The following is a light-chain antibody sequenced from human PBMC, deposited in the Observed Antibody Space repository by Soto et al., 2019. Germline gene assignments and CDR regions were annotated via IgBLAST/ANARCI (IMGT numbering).Light chain of an antibody. Sequence: EIVLTHSPGTLSWSPGERATLSCRASQSVSSNYLAWYQRKPGQAPRLLIYGASSRAIDIPNRFSGSGSGKDFTLTITRMEQEDFAVYYCQQYGSSPPTFGQGTKVEI. J-gene: IGKJ1*01. V-gene: IGKV3-20*01. CDR2: GAS. CDR1: QSVSSNY. CDR3: QQYGSSPPT.